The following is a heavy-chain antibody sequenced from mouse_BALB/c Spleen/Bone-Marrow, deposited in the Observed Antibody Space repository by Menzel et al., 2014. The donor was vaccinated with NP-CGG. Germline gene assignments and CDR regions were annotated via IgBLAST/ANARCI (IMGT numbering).Heavy chain of an antibody. CDR2: TTKGGGST. J-gene: IGHJ4*01. Sequence: EVHLVESGGGLVQPGGSLKLSCATSGFTFSDYYMYWVRQTPEKRLEWVAYTTKGGGSTYYPDIVKGRFTISRDNAKNTLYLQMSRLKSEDTAMYYCARQLAYAMDYWGQGTSVTVSS. V-gene: IGHV5-12*02. CDR3: ARQLAYAMDY. CDR1: GFTFSDYY. D-gene: IGHD4-1*01.